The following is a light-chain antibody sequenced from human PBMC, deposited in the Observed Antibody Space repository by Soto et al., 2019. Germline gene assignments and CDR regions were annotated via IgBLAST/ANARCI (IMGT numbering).Light chain of an antibody. CDR2: DAS. CDR1: QSVSTY. Sequence: EIVLTQSPATLSLSPGETATLSCRASQSVSTYVAWYQQRPGQAPRLLIYDASHRATGTPARFSGSGSMTDFTLTISSIEPEDFAVYYCQQYEAVVTFGQGTKVEI. V-gene: IGKV3-11*01. CDR3: QQYEAVVT. J-gene: IGKJ1*01.